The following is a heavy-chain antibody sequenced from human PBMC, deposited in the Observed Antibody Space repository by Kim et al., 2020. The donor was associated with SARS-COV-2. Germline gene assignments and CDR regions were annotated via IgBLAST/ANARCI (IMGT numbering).Heavy chain of an antibody. Sequence: GGSLRLSCAASGFTFSDYDMHWVRQVTGKGLEWVSGLGAAGDAYYPGSVKGRFAISRENAKNSLCLQMNSLTAGDTAVYYCARDTAGAIDYWGQGTLVTVSS. V-gene: IGHV3-13*04. D-gene: IGHD2-8*02. CDR2: LGAAGDA. CDR1: GFTFSDYD. J-gene: IGHJ4*02. CDR3: ARDTAGAIDY.